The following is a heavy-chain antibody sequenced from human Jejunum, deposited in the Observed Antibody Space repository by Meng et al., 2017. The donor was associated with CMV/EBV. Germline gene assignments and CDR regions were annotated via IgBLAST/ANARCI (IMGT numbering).Heavy chain of an antibody. D-gene: IGHD6-19*01. CDR2: INGGNGYT. V-gene: IGHV1-3*01. CDR3: AGEGAVAGLDLDY. CDR1: GYTFTTYV. Sequence: KAAGYTFTTYVRHWVRQAPGQRLEWMGWINGGNGYTEYSHNFQGRVTITRDTSASTAYMELSSLTSEDTAVYYCAGEGAVAGLDLDYWGQGTLVTVSS. J-gene: IGHJ4*02.